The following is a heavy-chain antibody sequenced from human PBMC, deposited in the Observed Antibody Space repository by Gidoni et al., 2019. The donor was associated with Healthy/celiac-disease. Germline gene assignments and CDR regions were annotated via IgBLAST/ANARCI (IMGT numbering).Heavy chain of an antibody. V-gene: IGHV3-23*01. J-gene: IGHJ4*02. CDR3: AKDRGSSWIFDY. D-gene: IGHD6-13*01. CDR2: ISGSGGST. Sequence: EVQLLESGGGLVQPGGSLRLPCAASGFTFSSYAMGWVRQAPGKGLEWVSAISGSGGSTYYADSVKGRFTISRDNSKNTLYLQMNSLRAEDTAVYYCAKDRGSSWIFDYWGQGTLVTVSS. CDR1: GFTFSSYA.